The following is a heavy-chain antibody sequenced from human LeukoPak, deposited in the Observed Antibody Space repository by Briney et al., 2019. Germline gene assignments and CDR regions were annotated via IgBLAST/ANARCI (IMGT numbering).Heavy chain of an antibody. CDR2: INHGGST. CDR1: GGSFSGYY. D-gene: IGHD3-9*01. V-gene: IGHV4-34*01. J-gene: IGHJ4*02. Sequence: SETLSLTCAVYGGSFSGYYWSWIRQPPGKGLEWIGEINHGGSTNYNPSLKSRLTISVDTSKNQFSLKLSSVTAADAAVYYCAREGVYYDILAAYYRPYYFDFWGQGTLVTVYS. CDR3: AREGVYYDILAAYYRPYYFDF.